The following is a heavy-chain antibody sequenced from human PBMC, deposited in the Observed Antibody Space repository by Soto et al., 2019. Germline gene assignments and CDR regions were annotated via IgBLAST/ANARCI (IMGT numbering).Heavy chain of an antibody. D-gene: IGHD6-13*01. V-gene: IGHV4-38-2*02. Sequence: LSLTCNVSGFSISSGFYWGWVRQPPGKGLEWIGAIYHSGTTYFNPSLKSRVTMAIGTSKNQSSLSLASVAAADTAMYYCARGMNPQDYWGQGTLVTVSS. J-gene: IGHJ4*02. CDR2: IYHSGTT. CDR3: ARGMNPQDY. CDR1: GFSISSGFY.